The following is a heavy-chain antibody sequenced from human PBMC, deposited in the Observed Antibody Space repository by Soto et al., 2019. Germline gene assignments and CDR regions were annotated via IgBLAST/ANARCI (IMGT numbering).Heavy chain of an antibody. CDR1: GFAFSSYG. V-gene: IGHV3-33*01. Sequence: QVQLVESGGGVVQPGRSLRLSCAASGFAFSSYGMHWVRQAPGKGLEWVAVIWYDGSNKYYADSVKGRFTISRDNSKNTLYLQMNSLRAEDTAVYYCARDGTFLGRRDGYNSAFDIWGQGTMVTVSS. CDR3: ARDGTFLGRRDGYNSAFDI. J-gene: IGHJ3*02. CDR2: IWYDGSNK. D-gene: IGHD5-12*01.